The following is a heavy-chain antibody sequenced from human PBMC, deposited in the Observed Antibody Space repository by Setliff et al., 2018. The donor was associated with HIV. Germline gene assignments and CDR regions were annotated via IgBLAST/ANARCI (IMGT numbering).Heavy chain of an antibody. CDR1: GFSLSTYS. D-gene: IGHD3-22*01. V-gene: IGHV3-48*01. CDR3: VRDLVYYYDNSGSFYVAEYFQH. CDR2: ISSSSSTI. J-gene: IGHJ1*01. Sequence: GGSLRLSCIASGFSLSTYSMNWVRQAPGKGLEWISYISSSSSTIYYADSVKGRFTISRDDAKTSLYLQMNSLRAEDTAVYYCVRDLVYYYDNSGSFYVAEYFQHWGQGTLVTVSS.